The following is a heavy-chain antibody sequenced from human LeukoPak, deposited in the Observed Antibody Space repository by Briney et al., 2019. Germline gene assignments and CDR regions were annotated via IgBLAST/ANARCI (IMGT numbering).Heavy chain of an antibody. V-gene: IGHV1-8*01. D-gene: IGHD7-27*01. CDR2: MNPNSGNT. Sequence: ASVKVSSKASGYTFTSYDINWVRQATGQGLEWMGWMNPNSGNTGYAQKFQGRVTMTRNTSISTAYMELSSLRSEDTAVYYCARVGNWGYYYYGMDVWGQGTAVTVSS. CDR1: GYTFTSYD. J-gene: IGHJ6*02. CDR3: ARVGNWGYYYYGMDV.